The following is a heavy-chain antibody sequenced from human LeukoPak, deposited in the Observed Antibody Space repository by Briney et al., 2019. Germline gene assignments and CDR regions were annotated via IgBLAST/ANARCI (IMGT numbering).Heavy chain of an antibody. Sequence: SVKVSCKASGGTFSSYAISWVRQAPGQGLEWMGGIIPIFGTANYAQKFQGRVTITADESTSTAYLELSSLRSEDTAVYYCARGWGNYYGSGSYFDYWGQGTLVTVSS. V-gene: IGHV1-69*13. D-gene: IGHD3-10*01. J-gene: IGHJ4*02. CDR3: ARGWGNYYGSGSYFDY. CDR1: GGTFSSYA. CDR2: IIPIFGTA.